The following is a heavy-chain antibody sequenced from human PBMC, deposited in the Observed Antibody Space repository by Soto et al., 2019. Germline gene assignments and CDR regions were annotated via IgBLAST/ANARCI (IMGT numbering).Heavy chain of an antibody. CDR3: AEGGDSYGYGEYYYYGMDV. CDR2: INSGGNT. V-gene: IGHV3-66*01. Sequence: EVQLVESGGGLVQPGGSLRLSCAASGFGVSNNYMSWVRQAPGKGLEWVSAINSGGNTYYADSVKGRFTISRDNSKNTVYLQMNSVGAEETAVDYWAEGGDSYGYGEYYYYGMDVWGQGTTVTVSS. D-gene: IGHD5-18*01. J-gene: IGHJ6*02. CDR1: GFGVSNNY.